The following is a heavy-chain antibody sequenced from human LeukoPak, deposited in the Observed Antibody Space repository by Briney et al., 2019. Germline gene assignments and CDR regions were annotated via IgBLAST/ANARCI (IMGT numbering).Heavy chain of an antibody. CDR2: INGGGTTT. D-gene: IGHD3-16*01. CDR1: GFTFSGSW. V-gene: IGHV3-74*01. CDR3: ARDGAGSAYDY. J-gene: IGHJ4*02. Sequence: GGSLRLSCAASGFTFSGSWMHWVRQAPGKGLVWVSRINGGGTTTSYADSVKGRFTISRDNAKNTLYLQMDSLRGEDTAVYYCARDGAGSAYDYWGQGILVTASS.